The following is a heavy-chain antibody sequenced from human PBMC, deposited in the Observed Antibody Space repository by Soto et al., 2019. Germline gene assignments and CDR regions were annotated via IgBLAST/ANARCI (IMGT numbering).Heavy chain of an antibody. CDR2: IYSGGST. CDR3: GTSSRKDYHFAMDV. D-gene: IGHD6-6*01. V-gene: IGHV3-53*01. CDR1: GFGGSSSD. J-gene: IGHJ6*02. Sequence: PGGSLRLSCAASGFGGSSSDMSWVRQVPGEGLEWVSVIYSGGSTHDADYVKGRFSVSRDTSKNTVDLQMNSLRVDDTAVYYCGTSSRKDYHFAMDVWGQGTAVTVSS.